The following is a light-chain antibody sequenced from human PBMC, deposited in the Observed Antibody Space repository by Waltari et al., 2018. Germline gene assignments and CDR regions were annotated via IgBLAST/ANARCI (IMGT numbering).Light chain of an antibody. J-gene: IGKJ4*01. V-gene: IGKV2-28*01. CDR3: MQALQAPLT. CDR2: LGS. Sequence: DIVMTQSPLSLPVTPGEPASIPCRSSRSLFHSNGYNYLDWYLQKPGQSPQLLIYLGSNRASGVPDRFSGSGSGTDFTLKISRVEAEDVGVYYCMQALQAPLTFGGGTKVEIK. CDR1: RSLFHSNGYNY.